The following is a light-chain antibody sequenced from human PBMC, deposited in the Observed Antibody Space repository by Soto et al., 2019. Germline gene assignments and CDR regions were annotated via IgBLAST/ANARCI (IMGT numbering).Light chain of an antibody. V-gene: IGLV2-14*03. Sequence: QSALTQPASVTGSPGQSTTISCTGTSSDIGHYDYVSWYQQHPGKAPKLMIYHVTYRPSGVSNRYSGSKSGNSASLTISGLQADDEADYYCCSLTTSHTYVCGSGTKVTVL. CDR2: HVT. CDR1: SSDIGHYDY. CDR3: CSLTTSHTYV. J-gene: IGLJ1*01.